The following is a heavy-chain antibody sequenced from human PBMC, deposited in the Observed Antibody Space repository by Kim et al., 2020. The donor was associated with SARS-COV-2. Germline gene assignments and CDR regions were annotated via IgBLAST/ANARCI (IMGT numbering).Heavy chain of an antibody. CDR2: IYGSGVT. Sequence: SETLSLTCNVSGKSISSYYWSWIRQPAGRGLEWIGRIYGSGVTNYNPSLKSRVAMSVDASTNQFSLELKSVTAADTAVYYCARDYRYSYGSDYWGPGT. D-gene: IGHD5-18*01. CDR3: ARDYRYSYGSDY. CDR1: GKSISSYY. V-gene: IGHV4-4*07. J-gene: IGHJ4*02.